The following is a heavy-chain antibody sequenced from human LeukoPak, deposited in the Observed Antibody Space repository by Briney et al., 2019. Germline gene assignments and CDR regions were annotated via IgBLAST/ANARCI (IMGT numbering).Heavy chain of an antibody. CDR1: GYSFTSYW. J-gene: IGHJ4*02. Sequence: GESLKISCQASGYSFTSYWIAWVRQLQGKGLEWMGIIYPGDSDTRYSPSFQGQVTISADKSISTAYLQWSSLKASDTAMYYCARHSSDGYNYYYWGQGTLVTVSS. D-gene: IGHD5-24*01. CDR2: IYPGDSDT. V-gene: IGHV5-51*01. CDR3: ARHSSDGYNYYY.